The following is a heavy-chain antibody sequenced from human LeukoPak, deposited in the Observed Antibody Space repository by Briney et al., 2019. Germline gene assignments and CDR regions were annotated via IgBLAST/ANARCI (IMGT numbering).Heavy chain of an antibody. CDR2: INPSGGTT. Sequence: ASVKVSCKASGYTFTSYYMHWVRQAPGHGLEWMGIINPSGGTTNYAQKFQGRVTMTRDTSTSTVYMELSSRRSEDTAVYYCARFAVHRRIAVTGQFGLDYWGRGTLVTVSS. CDR3: ARFAVHRRIAVTGQFGLDY. J-gene: IGHJ4*02. D-gene: IGHD6-19*01. CDR1: GYTFTSYY. V-gene: IGHV1-46*01.